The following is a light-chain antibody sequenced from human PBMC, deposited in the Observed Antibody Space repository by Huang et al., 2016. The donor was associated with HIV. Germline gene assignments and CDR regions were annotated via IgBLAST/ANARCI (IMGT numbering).Light chain of an antibody. Sequence: EIVLTQSPGTLSLSPGERATLSCRASQRVRSDYLDWYQQKPGQAPRLLIRGASNRASGVPDRFSGSGSGTDFTFTISRLEPEDFAVYYCQQFGNSLWTFGQGTKVEIK. V-gene: IGKV3-20*01. CDR2: GAS. CDR3: QQFGNSLWT. J-gene: IGKJ1*01. CDR1: QRVRSDY.